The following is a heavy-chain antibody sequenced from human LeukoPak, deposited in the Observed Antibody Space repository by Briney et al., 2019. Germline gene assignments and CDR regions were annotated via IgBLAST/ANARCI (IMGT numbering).Heavy chain of an antibody. CDR2: INPNSGGT. V-gene: IGHV1-2*02. J-gene: IGHJ6*02. CDR1: GYTFTGYY. D-gene: IGHD4-17*01. CDR3: ARDSVENYGDYLSYYYYGMDV. Sequence: ASVKVSCRASGYTFTGYYMHWVRQAPGQGLEWMGWINPNSGGTNYAQKFQGRVTMTRDTSISTAHMELSRLRSDDTAVYYCARDSVENYGDYLSYYYYGMDVWGQGTTVTVSS.